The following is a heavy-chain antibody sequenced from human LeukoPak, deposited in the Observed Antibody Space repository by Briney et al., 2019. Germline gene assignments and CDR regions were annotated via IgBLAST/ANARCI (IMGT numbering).Heavy chain of an antibody. CDR3: AKAACGDYAGALDI. Sequence: PGGSLRLSCAASGFTFSTYAMTWVRQARGKGLEWVSSISGSGAGKFYAAPVKGRFTTSRDNSKNTLYVQMNSLRAEDTAVYYCAKAACGDYAGALDIWGQGIMVIVSS. V-gene: IGHV3-23*01. CDR1: GFTFSTYA. D-gene: IGHD4-17*01. CDR2: ISGSGAGK. J-gene: IGHJ3*02.